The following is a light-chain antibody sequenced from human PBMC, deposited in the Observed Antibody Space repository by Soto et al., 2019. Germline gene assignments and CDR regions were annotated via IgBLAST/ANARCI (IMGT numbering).Light chain of an antibody. J-gene: IGKJ2*01. CDR1: QSINIY. CDR3: QQSYRSPYT. V-gene: IGKV1-39*01. CDR2: AAS. Sequence: IQLTQSPSSLSASVGDRVTLTCRASQSINIYLNWYQQKPGKAPTLLIYAASSLQSGVRSRFSGGGSRTDFTLTISSLQTEDFATYYCQQSYRSPYTFGQGTKLEI.